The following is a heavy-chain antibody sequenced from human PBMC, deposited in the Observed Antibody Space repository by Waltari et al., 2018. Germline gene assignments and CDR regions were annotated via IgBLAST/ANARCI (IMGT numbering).Heavy chain of an antibody. J-gene: IGHJ4*02. CDR2: IKHDGTGT. V-gene: IGHV3-74*01. Sequence: EVQLVESGGGLVQLGGSLRLSCEVSGFTFGNYWMHWVRQVPGKGLVWVSRIKHDGTGTIYADSVQGRFTISRDNGKNTLYLQMNSLRGEDTAVYFCGRGYNDRRLDYWGQGTLVTVSS. CDR3: GRGYNDRRLDY. CDR1: GFTFGNYW. D-gene: IGHD3-22*01.